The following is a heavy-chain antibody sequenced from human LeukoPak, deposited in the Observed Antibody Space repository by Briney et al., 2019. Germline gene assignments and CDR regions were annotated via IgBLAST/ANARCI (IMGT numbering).Heavy chain of an antibody. CDR3: ARLNYDFNNWFDP. D-gene: IGHD3-3*01. J-gene: IGHJ5*02. CDR1: GGSISSSSYY. CDR2: IYYCGST. Sequence: PSETLSLTCTVSGGSISSSSYYWGWLRHPPGKGLEWIGSIYYCGSTHYNPSLKIRVTITVDTSKNQFSLKLSSVTAADTAVYYCARLNYDFNNWFDPWGQGTLVTVSS. V-gene: IGHV4-39*01.